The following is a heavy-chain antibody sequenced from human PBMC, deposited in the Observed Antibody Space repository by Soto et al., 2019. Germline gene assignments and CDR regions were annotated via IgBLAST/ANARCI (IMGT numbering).Heavy chain of an antibody. CDR3: ARGVDWFDP. CDR2: INHSGST. V-gene: IGHV4-34*01. J-gene: IGHJ5*02. Sequence: SETLSLTCAVYGGSFSGYYWSWIRQPPGKGLEWIGEINHSGSTNYNPSLKSRVTISVDTSKNQFSLKLSSVTAADTAVYYCARGVDWFDPWGQGTLVTVSS. CDR1: GGSFSGYY.